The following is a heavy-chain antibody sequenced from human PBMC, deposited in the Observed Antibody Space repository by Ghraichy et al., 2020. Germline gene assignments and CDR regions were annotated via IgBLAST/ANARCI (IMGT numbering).Heavy chain of an antibody. J-gene: IGHJ4*02. D-gene: IGHD4-17*01. CDR1: GFTFSSYD. CDR3: ANAATVTTSPDGY. Sequence: GGSLRLSCAASGFTFSSYDMHWVRQAPCKGLEWVAVISYDGSNKYYADSVKGRFTISRDNSKNTLYLQMNSLRAEDTAVYYCANAATVTTSPDGYWGQGTLVTVSS. V-gene: IGHV3-30*18. CDR2: ISYDGSNK.